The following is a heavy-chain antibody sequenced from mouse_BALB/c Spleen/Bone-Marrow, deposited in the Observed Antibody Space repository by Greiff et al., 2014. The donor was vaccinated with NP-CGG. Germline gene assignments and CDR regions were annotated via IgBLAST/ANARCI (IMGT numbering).Heavy chain of an antibody. CDR3: AFITTVVEYYFDY. V-gene: IGHV14-3*02. D-gene: IGHD1-1*01. J-gene: IGHJ2*01. CDR2: IDPANGNS. Sequence: EVQLQQSGAELVKPGASVKLSCTASGFNIKDTYMHWVKQRPEQGLEWIGRIDPANGNSKYDPKFQGKATITADKSSNTAYLQLSSLTSEDTAVYYCAFITTVVEYYFDYWGQGTTLTVSS. CDR1: GFNIKDTY.